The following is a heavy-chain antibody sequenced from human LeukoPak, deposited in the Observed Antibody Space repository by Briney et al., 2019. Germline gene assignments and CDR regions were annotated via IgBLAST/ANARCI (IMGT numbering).Heavy chain of an antibody. J-gene: IGHJ4*02. Sequence: GGSLILSCAASGFTFSNAWMSWVRQAPGKGLEWVGRIKSKTDGGTTDYAAPVKGRFTISRDDSKNTLYLQMNSLKTEDTAVYYCTTALRYFDWLFIFDYWGQGTLVTVSS. CDR1: GFTFSNAW. CDR3: TTALRYFDWLFIFDY. CDR2: IKSKTDGGTT. V-gene: IGHV3-15*01. D-gene: IGHD3-9*01.